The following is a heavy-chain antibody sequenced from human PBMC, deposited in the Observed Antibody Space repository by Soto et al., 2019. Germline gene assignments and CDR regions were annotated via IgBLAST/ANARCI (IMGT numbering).Heavy chain of an antibody. V-gene: IGHV3-74*01. D-gene: IGHD3-10*01. CDR2: INSYGRNT. CDR1: GFTFSSYW. Sequence: EVQLVESGGGLVQPGGSLRLSCTASGFTFSSYWMHWVRQAPGKGLVWVSRINSYGRNTGYADSVQGRFTISRDNAKNTLYLQMNSLRAEDTAVYYCASGWGDGMDVWGQGTTVTVSS. J-gene: IGHJ6*02. CDR3: ASGWGDGMDV.